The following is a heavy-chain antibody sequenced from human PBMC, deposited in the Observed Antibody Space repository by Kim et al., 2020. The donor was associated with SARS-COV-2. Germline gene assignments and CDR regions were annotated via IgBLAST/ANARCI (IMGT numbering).Heavy chain of an antibody. D-gene: IGHD2-2*01. J-gene: IGHJ4*02. V-gene: IGHV3-11*03. Sequence: AASVKGRFTVSRDNAKNSLYLQLNSLRAEDTALYFCARAVASTSKDYFFDYWGQGDLVTVSS. CDR3: ARAVASTSKDYFFDY.